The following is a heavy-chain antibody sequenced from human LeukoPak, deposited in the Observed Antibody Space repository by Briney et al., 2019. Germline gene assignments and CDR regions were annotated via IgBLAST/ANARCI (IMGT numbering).Heavy chain of an antibody. J-gene: IGHJ4*02. Sequence: AGGSLRLSCEASGFTFGSYAMYWVRQAPGKGLEWVAGIFGSGGSPHYADSVKGRFTISRDNSKNTVYLQINSLRAEGTAVYYCGKTTAGYSSGQKPAWPVDYWGQGTLVTVSS. D-gene: IGHD5-18*01. V-gene: IGHV3-23*01. CDR2: IFGSGGSP. CDR3: GKTTAGYSSGQKPAWPVDY. CDR1: GFTFGSYA.